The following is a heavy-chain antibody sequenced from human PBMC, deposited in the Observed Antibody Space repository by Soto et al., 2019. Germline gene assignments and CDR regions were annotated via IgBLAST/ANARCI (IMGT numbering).Heavy chain of an antibody. J-gene: IGHJ6*02. V-gene: IGHV4-59*08. CDR1: GGSISSYY. CDR3: ARRTGDYGPYGMDV. Sequence: SETLSLTCTVSGGSISSYYWSWIRQPPGKGLEWIGYIDYSGSTYYNPSLKSRVTISIDPSKNQFSLNLRSVTAADTAVYHCARRTGDYGPYGMDVWGQGTTVTVSS. D-gene: IGHD3-9*01. CDR2: IDYSGST.